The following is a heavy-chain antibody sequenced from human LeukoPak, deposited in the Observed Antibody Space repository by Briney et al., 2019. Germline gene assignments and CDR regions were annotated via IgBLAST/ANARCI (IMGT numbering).Heavy chain of an antibody. CDR3: ARLGGSYYTY. V-gene: IGHV3-7*01. Sequence: GGSLRLPCVASGCAFSSYWMSWVRQAPGTGLEWVANIKQDGGEKYYVDSVKGRFTISRDNAKNSLFLQMNSLTVEDTAVYYCARLGGSYYTYWGQGTLVTVSS. CDR1: GCAFSSYW. J-gene: IGHJ4*02. CDR2: IKQDGGEK. D-gene: IGHD1-26*01.